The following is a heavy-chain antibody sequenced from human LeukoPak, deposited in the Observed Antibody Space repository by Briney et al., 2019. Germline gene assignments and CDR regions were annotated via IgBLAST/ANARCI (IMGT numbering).Heavy chain of an antibody. CDR1: GFTFIKYW. D-gene: IGHD6-19*01. Sequence: GGSLRLSCAASGFTFIKYWMLWVRQAPGKGLESVSRINTDGTVTSYADSVKGRFTGSRDNADNTMFLQMNSVRDEDTAVYYCATKQWLAPPPDSWGQGTPVTVYS. J-gene: IGHJ4*02. V-gene: IGHV3-74*01. CDR3: ATKQWLAPPPDS. CDR2: INTDGTVT.